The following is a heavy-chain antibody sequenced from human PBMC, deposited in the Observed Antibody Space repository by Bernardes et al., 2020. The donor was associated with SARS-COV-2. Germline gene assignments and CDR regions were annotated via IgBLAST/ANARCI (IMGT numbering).Heavy chain of an antibody. V-gene: IGHV3-21*01. D-gene: IGHD3-3*01. J-gene: IGHJ6*02. CDR2: ISSSSSYI. CDR3: ARVGYYDFWSGYYTLLSLGVQPDKDEYYGMDV. CDR1: GFTFSSYS. Sequence: GGSLRLSCAASGFTFSSYSMNWVRQAPGKGLEWVSSISSSSSYIYYADSVKGRFTISRDNAKNSLYLQMNSLRAEDTAVYYCARVGYYDFWSGYYTLLSLGVQPDKDEYYGMDVWGQGTTVTVSS.